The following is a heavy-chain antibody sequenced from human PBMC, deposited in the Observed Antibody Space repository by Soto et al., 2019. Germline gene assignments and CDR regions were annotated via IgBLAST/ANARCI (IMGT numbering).Heavy chain of an antibody. V-gene: IGHV4-34*01. D-gene: IGHD6-13*01. J-gene: IGHJ4*02. CDR2: INHSGST. Sequence: QVQLQQWGAGLLKPSETLSLTCAVYGGSFSGYYWSWIRQPPGKGLEWIGEINHSGSTNYNPSLKSRVTISVDTSKNQFSLKLSSVTAADTAVYYCARKRGRIAPLGYWGQGTLVTVSS. CDR3: ARKRGRIAPLGY. CDR1: GGSFSGYY.